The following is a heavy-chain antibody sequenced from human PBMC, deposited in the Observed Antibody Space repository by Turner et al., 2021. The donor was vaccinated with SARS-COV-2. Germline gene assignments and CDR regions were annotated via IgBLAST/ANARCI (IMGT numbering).Heavy chain of an antibody. Sequence: QVQLVQSGAEVKKPGDSVKVSCKVSGYTLTELSMHWVRQAPGKGLEWMGGFDPEDGQTIYAQKFQGRVTMTEDTSTDTAYMELSSLRSEDTAVYYCATGSAVAGTPQFYYYYYGIDVWGQGTTVTVSS. J-gene: IGHJ6*02. CDR2: FDPEDGQT. D-gene: IGHD6-19*01. V-gene: IGHV1-24*01. CDR1: GYTLTELS. CDR3: ATGSAVAGTPQFYYYYYGIDV.